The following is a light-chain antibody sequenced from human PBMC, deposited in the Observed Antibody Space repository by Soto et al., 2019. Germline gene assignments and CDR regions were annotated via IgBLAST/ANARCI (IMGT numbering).Light chain of an antibody. CDR2: GAS. CDR1: QSVTSSN. CDR3: QHFGASHYM. J-gene: IGKJ2*01. V-gene: IGKV3-20*01. Sequence: EIVLTQSPGTLSLSPGERATLSCRASQSVTSSNLAWYQQKPGQAPRLLIYGASYRATGISDKFSGSGSGADFTLTISRLEPEDFAMYYCQHFGASHYMFGQGTKVDIK.